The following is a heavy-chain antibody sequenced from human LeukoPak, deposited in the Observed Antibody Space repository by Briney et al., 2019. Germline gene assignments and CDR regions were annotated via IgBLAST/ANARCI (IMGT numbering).Heavy chain of an antibody. J-gene: IGHJ3*02. CDR3: ARGSIYYDSSGYHAFDI. CDR2: ISTSGSNT. D-gene: IGHD3-22*01. V-gene: IGHV3-23*01. CDR1: GFTFSNYA. Sequence: GGSLRLSCAASGFTFSNYAMSWVRQAPGKGLEWVSTISTSGSNTYYADSVKGRFTISRDNSKSTLYLQMNSLRADDTAVYYCARGSIYYDSSGYHAFDIWGQGTMVTVSS.